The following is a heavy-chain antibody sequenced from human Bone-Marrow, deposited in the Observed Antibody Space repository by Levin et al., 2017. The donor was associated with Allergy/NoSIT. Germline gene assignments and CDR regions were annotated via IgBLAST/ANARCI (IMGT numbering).Heavy chain of an antibody. Sequence: GESLKISCAASGFTFSSYWMSWVRQAPGKGLEWVANIKQDASEKYYVASVEGRFTISRDNAKNSLYLQMNSLRAEDTAVYFCASGHDYINFAYYFDYWGQGTLVTVSS. D-gene: IGHD4-11*01. V-gene: IGHV3-7*01. CDR2: IKQDASEK. J-gene: IGHJ4*02. CDR1: GFTFSSYW. CDR3: ASGHDYINFAYYFDY.